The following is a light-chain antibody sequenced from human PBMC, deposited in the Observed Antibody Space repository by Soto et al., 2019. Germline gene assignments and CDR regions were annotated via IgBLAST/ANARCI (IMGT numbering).Light chain of an antibody. Sequence: EIVLTQSPGTLSLSPGERATLSCRASQSVSSSYLAWYQQKPGQAPRLLIYGASSRATGIPDRFSGSGSGTDFTLPISGLGPEDFAVYYCRQYGSPGTFGQGTKV. CDR1: QSVSSSY. V-gene: IGKV3-20*01. CDR2: GAS. J-gene: IGKJ1*01. CDR3: RQYGSPGT.